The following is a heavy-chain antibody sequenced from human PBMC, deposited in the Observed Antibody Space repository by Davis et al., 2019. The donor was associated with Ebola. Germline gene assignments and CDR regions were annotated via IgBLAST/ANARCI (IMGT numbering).Heavy chain of an antibody. Sequence: ASVKVSCKVSEYTLAELAIHWVRQAPGKGLEWMGSFDPEDGEAIYAQKFQDRVTMTEDTSTDTAYMELSRLRSEDTAVYYCARERIVVVVAATQNYYYYGMDVWGKGTTVTVSS. CDR1: EYTLAELA. J-gene: IGHJ6*04. D-gene: IGHD2-15*01. V-gene: IGHV1-24*01. CDR3: ARERIVVVVAATQNYYYYGMDV. CDR2: FDPEDGEA.